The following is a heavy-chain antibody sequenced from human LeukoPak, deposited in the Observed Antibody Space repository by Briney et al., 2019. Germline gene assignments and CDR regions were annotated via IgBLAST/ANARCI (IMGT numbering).Heavy chain of an antibody. CDR3: ARITFPELWFGELSTNYGMDV. V-gene: IGHV1-69*06. Sequence: ASVKVSCKASGGTFSSHAISWVRQAPGQGLEWMGGIIPIFGTANYAQKFQGRVTITADKSTSTAYMELSSLRSEDTAVYYCARITFPELWFGELSTNYGMDVWGKGTTVTVSS. CDR2: IIPIFGTA. CDR1: GGTFSSHA. D-gene: IGHD3-10*01. J-gene: IGHJ6*04.